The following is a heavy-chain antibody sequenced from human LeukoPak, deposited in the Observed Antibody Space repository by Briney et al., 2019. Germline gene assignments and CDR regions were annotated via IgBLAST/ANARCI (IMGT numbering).Heavy chain of an antibody. CDR1: GGSISSGGYY. V-gene: IGHV4-61*02. D-gene: IGHD2-2*02. CDR2: IYSSGTT. CDR3: AREGGYCNSGYCYISLDY. J-gene: IGHJ4*02. Sequence: SQTPSLTCTVSGGSISSGGYYWSWIRQPPGKGLEWIGRIYSSGTTNYNPSLRSRVSMSVDTSKNQFSLKLSSVIAADTAVYYCAREGGYCNSGYCYISLDYWGQGALLTVSS.